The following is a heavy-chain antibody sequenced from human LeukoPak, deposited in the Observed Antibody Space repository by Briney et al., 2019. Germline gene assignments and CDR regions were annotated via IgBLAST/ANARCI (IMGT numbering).Heavy chain of an antibody. CDR3: ARERITGTYESYFDY. CDR1: GFTFSSYA. V-gene: IGHV3-48*02. Sequence: GGSLRLSCAASGFTFSSYAMHWVRQAPGKGLEWVSYISGGSSSIYYADSVKGRFTISRDNAKNSLYLQMNSLRDEDTAVYYCARERITGTYESYFDYWGQGTLVTVSS. J-gene: IGHJ4*02. CDR2: ISGGSSSI. D-gene: IGHD1-20*01.